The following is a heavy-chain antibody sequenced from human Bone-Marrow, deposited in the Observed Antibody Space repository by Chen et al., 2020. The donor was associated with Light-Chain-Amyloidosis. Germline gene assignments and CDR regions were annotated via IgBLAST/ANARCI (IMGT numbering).Heavy chain of an antibody. J-gene: IGHJ6*02. CDR3: ARDGGTGVGGYYYYGMDV. D-gene: IGHD2-8*02. CDR2: IIPILGTA. CDR1: GGTFSSYA. Sequence: QVQLVQSGAEVKKPGSSVKVSCKASGGTFSSYAISWVRQAPGQGLEWMGGIIPILGTANYAQKFQGRVTITADEPTSPAYMGLGSLRSEDTAVYYCARDGGTGVGGYYYYGMDVWGQGTTVTVSS. V-gene: IGHV1-69*01.